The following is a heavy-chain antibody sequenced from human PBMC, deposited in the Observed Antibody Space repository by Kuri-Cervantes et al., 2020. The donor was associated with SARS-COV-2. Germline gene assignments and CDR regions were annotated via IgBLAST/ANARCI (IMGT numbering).Heavy chain of an antibody. D-gene: IGHD3-3*01. CDR3: AGGLSTRITIFGVVSTGSYYGMDV. Sequence: SETLSLTCTVSGGSTSSSSYYWSWIRHPPGKGLEWIGAINHSGSTNYNPSHKSRVTITVDTSKNQFSLKRSSVTAADTAVYYCAGGLSTRITIFGVVSTGSYYGMDVWGQGTTVTVSS. J-gene: IGHJ6*02. CDR2: INHSGST. CDR1: GGSTSSSSYY. V-gene: IGHV4-39*07.